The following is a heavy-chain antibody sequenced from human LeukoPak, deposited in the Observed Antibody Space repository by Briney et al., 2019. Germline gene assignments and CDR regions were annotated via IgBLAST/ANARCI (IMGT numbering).Heavy chain of an antibody. CDR3: ARALGSPEAFDI. V-gene: IGHV4-30-4*01. CDR1: GGSISSGDYY. D-gene: IGHD6-25*01. Sequence: SETLSLTCTVSGGSISSGDYYWSWIRQPPGKGLEWIGYIYYSGSTYYNPSLKSRVTISVDTSKNQFSLKLSSVTAADTAVYYCARALGSPEAFDIWGQGTMVTVSS. CDR2: IYYSGST. J-gene: IGHJ3*02.